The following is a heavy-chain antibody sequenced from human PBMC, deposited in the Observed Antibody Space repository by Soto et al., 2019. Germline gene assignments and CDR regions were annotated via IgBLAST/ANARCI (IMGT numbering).Heavy chain of an antibody. CDR2: ISYDGSDK. CDR3: ANGFSYGERYYFDY. J-gene: IGHJ4*02. V-gene: IGHV3-30*18. CDR1: GFSFSSYV. D-gene: IGHD4-17*01. Sequence: GGSLRLSCVASGFSFSSYVMHWVRQAPGKGLEWVADISYDGSDKYYADSVKGRFTISRDNSKNTLYLQMNSLRAEDAAVYYCANGFSYGERYYFDYWGQGTLVTVSS.